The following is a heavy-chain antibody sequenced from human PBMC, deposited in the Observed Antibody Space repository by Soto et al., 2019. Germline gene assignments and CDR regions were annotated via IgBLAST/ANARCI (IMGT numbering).Heavy chain of an antibody. CDR3: ARHTPHTAMVWNYFDY. D-gene: IGHD5-18*01. J-gene: IGHJ4*02. CDR2: IDYSGRT. Sequence: QVQLQESGPGLVKPSETLSLTCTVSGGSISSYYWSWIRQPPGKGLEWIGYIDYSGRTNYNPSLKSRVTIAVDTSKNQFSLKLSSVTAADTAVYYCARHTPHTAMVWNYFDYWGQGTLVTVSS. V-gene: IGHV4-59*08. CDR1: GGSISSYY.